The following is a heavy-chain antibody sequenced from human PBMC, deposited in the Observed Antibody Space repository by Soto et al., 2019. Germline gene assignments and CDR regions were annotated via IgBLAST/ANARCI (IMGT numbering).Heavy chain of an antibody. J-gene: IGHJ3*02. CDR2: IYYSGST. CDR3: ARAMGGLGADAFDI. D-gene: IGHD1-26*01. CDR1: GGSISSGGYY. V-gene: IGHV4-31*03. Sequence: SETLSLTCTVSGGSISSGGYYWSWIRQHPGKGLEWIGYIYYSGSTYYNPSLKSRVTISVDTSKNQFSLKLSSVTAADTAVYYSARAMGGLGADAFDIWGQGTMVTV.